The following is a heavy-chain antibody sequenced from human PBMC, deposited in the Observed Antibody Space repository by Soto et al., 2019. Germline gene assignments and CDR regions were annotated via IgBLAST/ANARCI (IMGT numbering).Heavy chain of an antibody. D-gene: IGHD5-18*01. Sequence: EVQLVESGGGSVKPGGSLRLSCAASGLTFSNVWMTWVRQAPGKGLEWVGRIKSKSDGETADVAAPVKARFTISRDDSKNTAFLEMNSLKSEHTALYYCAITAMINRDSSTSFDYWGRGTQVTVSS. CDR1: GLTFSNVW. J-gene: IGHJ4*02. CDR2: IKSKSDGETA. V-gene: IGHV3-15*01. CDR3: AITAMINRDSSTSFDY.